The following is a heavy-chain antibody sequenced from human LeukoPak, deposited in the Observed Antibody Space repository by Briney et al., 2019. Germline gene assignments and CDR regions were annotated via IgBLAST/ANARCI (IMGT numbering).Heavy chain of an antibody. J-gene: IGHJ6*02. D-gene: IGHD3-3*01. CDR3: ARDIPTHFTIFGVDYYYGMDV. CDR2: IWYDGSNK. CDR1: GFTFSSYG. V-gene: IGHV3-33*01. Sequence: PGGSLRLSCAASGFTFSSYGMHWVRQAPGKGLEWVAVIWYDGSNKYYADSVKGRFTISRDNPKNTLYLQMNSLRAEDTAVYYCARDIPTHFTIFGVDYYYGMDVWGQGTTVTVSS.